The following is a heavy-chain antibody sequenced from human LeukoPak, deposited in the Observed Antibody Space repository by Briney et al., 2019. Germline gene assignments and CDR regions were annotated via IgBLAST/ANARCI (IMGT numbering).Heavy chain of an antibody. D-gene: IGHD3-10*01. CDR3: AKSNGYGLVDI. J-gene: IGHJ3*02. CDR2: ISNYNGNT. V-gene: IGHV1-18*01. CDR1: GYTFTNYG. Sequence: ASVKVSCKASGYTFTNYGITWVRQAPGQGPEWMGWISNYNGNTKYAQKFQGRVTMTTDTSTSTAYMELRSLRSDDTAVYYCAKSNGYGLVDIWGQGTMVTVSS.